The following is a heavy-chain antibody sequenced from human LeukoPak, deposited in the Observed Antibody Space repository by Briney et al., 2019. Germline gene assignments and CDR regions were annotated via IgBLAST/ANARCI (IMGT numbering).Heavy chain of an antibody. V-gene: IGHV1-69*04. CDR1: GGTFSSYA. Sequence: GASVKVSCKASGGTFSSYAISWVRQAPGQGLEWMGRIIPILGIANYAQKFDGRVTITADKSTSTAYMELSSLRSEDTAVYYCARDQIRYFDWLLGAFDIWGQGTMVTVSS. CDR3: ARDQIRYFDWLLGAFDI. J-gene: IGHJ3*02. D-gene: IGHD3-9*01. CDR2: IIPILGIA.